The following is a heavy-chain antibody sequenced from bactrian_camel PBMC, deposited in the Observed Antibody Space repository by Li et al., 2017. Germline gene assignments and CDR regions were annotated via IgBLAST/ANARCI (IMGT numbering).Heavy chain of an antibody. V-gene: IGHV3S53*01. D-gene: IGHD5*01. J-gene: IGHJ4*01. CDR1: GYDYPPC. CDR2: VDSDGST. Sequence: HVQLVESGGGSVEAGGSLRLSCGASGYDYPPCMGWFREAPGKEREGVAAVDSDGSTSYADSVKGRFTISPDNAKTISLQMNDLKPEDTAMYYCAAGIRRNGYWPLSLFRYNYWGQGTQVTVS. CDR3: AAGIRRNGYWPLSLFRYNY.